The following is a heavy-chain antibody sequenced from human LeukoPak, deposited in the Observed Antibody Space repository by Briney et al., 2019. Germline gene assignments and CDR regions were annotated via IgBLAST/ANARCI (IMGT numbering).Heavy chain of an antibody. J-gene: IGHJ4*02. CDR2: IYYSGST. CDR3: AGGYSSSWYYFDY. Sequence: SETLSLTCTVSGGSISSYYWSWIRQPPGKGLEWIGYIYYSGSTNYNPSLKSRVTISVDTSKNQFSLKLSSVTAADTAVYYCAGGYSSSWYYFDYWGQGTPVTVSS. V-gene: IGHV4-59*01. CDR1: GGSISSYY. D-gene: IGHD6-13*01.